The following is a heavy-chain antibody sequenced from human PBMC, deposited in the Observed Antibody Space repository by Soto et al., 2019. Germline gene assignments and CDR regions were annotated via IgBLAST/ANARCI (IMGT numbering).Heavy chain of an antibody. J-gene: IGHJ2*01. D-gene: IGHD3-22*01. CDR2: ISHDGSTR. Sequence: QVQLVESGGGVVQPGSSLRLSCVASGFTFSSYGMHWVRQAPDKGLEWVAVISHDGSTRYYADSVKGRVTISRDNSKNTVYLQMNSLRVEDTAVYYCAKRFQEIGYHYVIWNFELWGRGTLVTVSS. V-gene: IGHV3-30*18. CDR3: AKRFQEIGYHYVIWNFEL. CDR1: GFTFSSYG.